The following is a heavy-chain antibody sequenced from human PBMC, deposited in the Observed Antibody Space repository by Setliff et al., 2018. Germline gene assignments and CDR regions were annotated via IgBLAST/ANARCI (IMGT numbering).Heavy chain of an antibody. J-gene: IGHJ3*02. Sequence: GASVKVSCKASGGTFTTYTISWVRQAPGQGLEWMGGLLPMFGIANYAQRFQGRVTITADKSTNTAYMELSSLRSEDTAVYYCARDPGYCSGGSCYSGAFDIWGQGTMVTVS. CDR1: GGTFTTYT. D-gene: IGHD2-15*01. CDR3: ARDPGYCSGGSCYSGAFDI. CDR2: LLPMFGIA. V-gene: IGHV1-69*10.